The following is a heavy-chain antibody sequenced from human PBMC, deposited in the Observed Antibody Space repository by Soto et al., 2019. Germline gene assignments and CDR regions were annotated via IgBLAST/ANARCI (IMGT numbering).Heavy chain of an antibody. CDR1: GGSISSGDYY. CDR2: IYYSGST. J-gene: IGHJ5*02. V-gene: IGHV4-30-4*01. D-gene: IGHD5-18*01. CDR3: ARAVRGYSYGSNWFDP. Sequence: SETLSLTCTVSGGSISSGDYYWSWIRQPPGKGLEWIGYIYYSGSTYYNPSLKSRVTISVDTSKNQFSLKLSSVTAADTAVYYCARAVRGYSYGSNWFDPWGQGPWSPSPQ.